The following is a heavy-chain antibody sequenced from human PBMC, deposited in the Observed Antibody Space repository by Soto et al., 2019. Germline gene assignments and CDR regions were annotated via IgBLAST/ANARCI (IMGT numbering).Heavy chain of an antibody. Sequence: SETLSLTCAVYGGSFSGYYWSWIRQPPGKGLEWIGEINHSGSTNYNPSLKSRVTISVDTSKNQFSLKLSSVTAADTAVYYCARGGLYPSRYSYGGFDYWGQGTLVTVSS. CDR1: GGSFSGYY. J-gene: IGHJ4*02. CDR3: ARGGLYPSRYSYGGFDY. CDR2: INHSGST. V-gene: IGHV4-34*01. D-gene: IGHD5-18*01.